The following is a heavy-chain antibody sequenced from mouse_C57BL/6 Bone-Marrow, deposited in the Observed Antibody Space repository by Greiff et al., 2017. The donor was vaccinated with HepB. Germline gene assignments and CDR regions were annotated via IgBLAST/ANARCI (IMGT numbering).Heavy chain of an antibody. J-gene: IGHJ1*03. D-gene: IGHD2-4*01. Sequence: EVKLVESGGGLVKPGGSLKLSCAASGFTFSSYAMSWVRQTPEKRLEWVATISDGGSYTYYPDNVKGRFTISRDNAKNNLYLQMSHLKSEDTAMYYCARVDYDYDGYFDVWGTGTTVTVSS. CDR1: GFTFSSYA. CDR2: ISDGGSYT. CDR3: ARVDYDYDGYFDV. V-gene: IGHV5-4*03.